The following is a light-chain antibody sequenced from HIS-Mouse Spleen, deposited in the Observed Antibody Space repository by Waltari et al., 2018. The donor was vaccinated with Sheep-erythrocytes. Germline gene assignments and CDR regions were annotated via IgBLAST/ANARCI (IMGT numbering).Light chain of an antibody. CDR2: QNS. CDR1: KLGGTD. Sequence: SYELTQPPSVSVSPGQTASITCSGAKLGGTDACLYQQKPGQSPVLVIYQNSKRPSGIPERFSGSNSGNTATLTISGTQAMDEADYYCQAWDSSTGVVFGGGTKLTVL. J-gene: IGLJ2*01. CDR3: QAWDSSTGVV. V-gene: IGLV3-1*01.